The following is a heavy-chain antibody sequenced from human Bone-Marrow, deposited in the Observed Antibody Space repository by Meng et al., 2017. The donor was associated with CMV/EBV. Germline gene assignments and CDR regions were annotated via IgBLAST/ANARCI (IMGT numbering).Heavy chain of an antibody. CDR3: ARSYLYFQH. Sequence: SLKISCAASGFTFDDYAMHWVRQAPGKGLEWVSGISWNSGSIGYADSVKGRFTISRDNAKNSLYLQMNSLRAEDTALYYCARSYLYFQHWGQGTLATVSS. J-gene: IGHJ1*01. V-gene: IGHV3-9*01. CDR2: ISWNSGSI. CDR1: GFTFDDYA. D-gene: IGHD1-26*01.